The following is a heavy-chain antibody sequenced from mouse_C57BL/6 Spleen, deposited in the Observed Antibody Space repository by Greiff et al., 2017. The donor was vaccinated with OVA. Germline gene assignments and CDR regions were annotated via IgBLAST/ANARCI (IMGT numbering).Heavy chain of an antibody. CDR2: IDPSDSYT. V-gene: IGHV1-50*01. D-gene: IGHD1-1*01. J-gene: IGHJ4*01. CDR1: GYTFTSYW. CDR3: ARRGSRRAMDY. Sequence: QVQLQQPGAELVKPGASVKLSCKASGYTFTSYWMQWVKQRPGQGLEWIGEIDPSDSYTNYNQKFKGKATLTVDTSSSTAYMQLSSLTSEDSAVDYCARRGSRRAMDYWGQGTSVTVSS.